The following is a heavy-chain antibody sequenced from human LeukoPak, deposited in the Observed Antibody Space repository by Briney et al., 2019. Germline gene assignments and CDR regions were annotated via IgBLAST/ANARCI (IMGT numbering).Heavy chain of an antibody. Sequence: PSETLSLTCTASGGSISSSSYYWGWIRQPPGKGLEWIGSIYYSGSTYYNPSLKSRVTISVDTSKNQFSLKLSAVTAADTAVYYCARRSRDRSSGWPSAFDIWGQGTMVTVSS. J-gene: IGHJ3*02. CDR2: IYYSGST. D-gene: IGHD6-19*01. CDR1: GGSISSSSYY. V-gene: IGHV4-39*01. CDR3: ARRSRDRSSGWPSAFDI.